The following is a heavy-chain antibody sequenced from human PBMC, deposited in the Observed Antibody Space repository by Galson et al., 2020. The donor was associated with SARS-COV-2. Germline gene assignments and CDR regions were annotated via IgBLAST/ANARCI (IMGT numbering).Heavy chain of an antibody. J-gene: IGHJ6*03. CDR2: IGTAGDT. CDR3: ARGTMSYSYGLLRYYYYMDI. CDR1: GFTFSSYD. V-gene: IGHV3-13*01. D-gene: IGHD5-18*01. Sequence: GGSLRLSCAASGFTFSSYDMHWVRQATGKGLEWVSAIGTAGDTYYPGSVKGRFTISRENAKNSLYLQMNSLRAGDTAVYYCARGTMSYSYGLLRYYYYMDIWGKGTTVTVSS.